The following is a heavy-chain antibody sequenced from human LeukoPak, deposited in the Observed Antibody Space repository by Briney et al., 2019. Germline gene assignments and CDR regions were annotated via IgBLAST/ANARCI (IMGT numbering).Heavy chain of an antibody. J-gene: IGHJ4*02. CDR2: INPNSGGT. D-gene: IGHD6-13*01. V-gene: IGHV1-2*06. Sequence: GASVKVSCKASGYTFTDYYMNWVRQAPGQGLEWIGRINPNSGGTNYAQKFQGRVTMTRGTSISTAYMELSRLTSDDTAVYYCARDRGIAAAGTSFTFDYWGQGTLVTVSS. CDR1: GYTFTDYY. CDR3: ARDRGIAAAGTSFTFDY.